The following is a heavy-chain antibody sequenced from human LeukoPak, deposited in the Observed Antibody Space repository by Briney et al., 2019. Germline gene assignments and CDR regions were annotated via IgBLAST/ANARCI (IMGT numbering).Heavy chain of an antibody. CDR2: IIPILGIA. Sequence: ASVKVSCKASGGTFSSYAISWVRQAPGQGLEWMGRIIPILGIANYAQKFQGRVTITADKSTSTAYMELSSLRSEDTAVYYYASNMKSIAVIPFDYWGQGTLVTVSS. J-gene: IGHJ4*02. V-gene: IGHV1-69*04. CDR1: GGTFSSYA. CDR3: ASNMKSIAVIPFDY. D-gene: IGHD6-19*01.